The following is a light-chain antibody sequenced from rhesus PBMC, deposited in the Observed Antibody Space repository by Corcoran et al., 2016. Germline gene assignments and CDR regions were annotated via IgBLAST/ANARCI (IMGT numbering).Light chain of an antibody. J-gene: IGKJ1*01. Sequence: EIVMTQSPATLSLSPGERATLSCRASQSVSSSLAWYQQKPGQAPRLLIYGASSRATGIPDRFSCSGSWTEFTLTLRILEPEDFAVYYCQQYSNWPQTFGQGTKVEIK. CDR2: GAS. V-gene: IGKV3-42*03. CDR1: QSVSSS. CDR3: QQYSNWPQT.